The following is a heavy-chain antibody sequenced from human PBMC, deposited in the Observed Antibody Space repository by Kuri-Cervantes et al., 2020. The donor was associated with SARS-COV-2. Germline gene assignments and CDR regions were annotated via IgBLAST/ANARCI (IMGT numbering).Heavy chain of an antibody. D-gene: IGHD5-12*01. J-gene: IGHJ5*02. V-gene: IGHV1-46*01. CDR1: GYTFTSYY. Sequence: ASVKVSCKASGYTFTSYYMHWVRQAPGQGLEWMGIINPSGGSTSYAQKFQGRVTMTRDTSTSTVYMELSRLRSDDTAVYYCARDPTDIVATSNWFDPWGQGTLVTVSS. CDR2: INPSGGST. CDR3: ARDPTDIVATSNWFDP.